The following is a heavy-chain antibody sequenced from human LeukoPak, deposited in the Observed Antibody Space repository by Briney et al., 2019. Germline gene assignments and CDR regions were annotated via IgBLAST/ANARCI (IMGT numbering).Heavy chain of an antibody. CDR3: ARRWNYGRNYYIDV. CDR2: INYSGRT. J-gene: IGHJ6*03. D-gene: IGHD1-7*01. Sequence: SETPSLTCAVYGGSFSNYYWSWIRQPPGKGLEWIGEINYSGRTNYNPSLMSRVTVSVDTSKNQFSLRLTSVTATDTAVYYCARRWNYGRNYYIDVWGNGAAVSVSS. V-gene: IGHV4-34*01. CDR1: GGSFSNYY.